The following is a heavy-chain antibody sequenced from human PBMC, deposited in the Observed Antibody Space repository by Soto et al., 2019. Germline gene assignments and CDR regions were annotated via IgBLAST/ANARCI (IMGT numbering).Heavy chain of an antibody. CDR2: ISYDGSNK. V-gene: IGHV3-30-3*01. CDR3: ARELSDSSSWDLLLTGGMDV. J-gene: IGHJ6*02. Sequence: QVQLVESGGGVVQPGRSLRLSCAASGFTFSSYAMHWVRQAPGKGLEWVAVISYDGSNKYYADSVKGRFTISRDNSKNTLYLQMNSLRAEDTAVYYCARELSDSSSWDLLLTGGMDVWGQGTTVTVSS. D-gene: IGHD6-13*01. CDR1: GFTFSSYA.